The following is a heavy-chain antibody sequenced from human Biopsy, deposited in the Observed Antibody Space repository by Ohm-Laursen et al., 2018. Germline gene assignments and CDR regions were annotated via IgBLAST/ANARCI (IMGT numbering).Heavy chain of an antibody. CDR3: ARSLTRMVRAVTYFQH. CDR2: IHVKSGAT. J-gene: IGHJ1*01. Sequence: ASVKVSCKASGYTFTDYYLHWVRQDPGQGLEWMGWIHVKSGATNYAEKFQGRVTMTGDTSMSTAYMELSSLRSEDTAVYYCARSLTRMVRAVTYFQHWGQGTLVTVSS. CDR1: GYTFTDYY. D-gene: IGHD3-10*01. V-gene: IGHV1-2*02.